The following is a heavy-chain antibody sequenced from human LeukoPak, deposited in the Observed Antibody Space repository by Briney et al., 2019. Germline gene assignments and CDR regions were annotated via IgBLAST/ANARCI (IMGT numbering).Heavy chain of an antibody. Sequence: SETLSLTCTVSGGSVSSGSYYWSWIRQPPGKGLEWIGYIYYSGSTNYNPSLKSRVTISVDTSKNQFSLKLSSVTAADTAVYYCAREYYCGSFDYWGQGTLVTVSS. CDR3: AREYYCGSFDY. CDR1: GGSVSSGSYY. J-gene: IGHJ4*02. CDR2: IYYSGST. V-gene: IGHV4-61*01. D-gene: IGHD3-10*01.